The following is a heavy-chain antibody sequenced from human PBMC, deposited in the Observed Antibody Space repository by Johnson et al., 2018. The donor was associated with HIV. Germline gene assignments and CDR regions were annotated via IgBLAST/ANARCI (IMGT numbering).Heavy chain of an antibody. CDR1: GFTVTNYA. Sequence: QVQLVESGGGVVQPGRSLRLSCAASGFTVTNYAMHWVRQAPGKGLEWVAVTSYDGTNNYNADSVKGRFTISRDNSTNTLFLQMNSLRAEDTAVYYCAREIVVEVAATLISGAFDIWGQGTMVTVSS. D-gene: IGHD2-15*01. CDR3: AREIVVEVAATLISGAFDI. J-gene: IGHJ3*02. CDR2: TSYDGTNN. V-gene: IGHV3-30*04.